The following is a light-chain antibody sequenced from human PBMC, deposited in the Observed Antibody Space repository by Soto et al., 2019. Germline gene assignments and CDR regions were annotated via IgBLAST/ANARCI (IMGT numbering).Light chain of an antibody. V-gene: IGKV1-27*01. CDR1: QAMSNS. J-gene: IGKJ3*01. CDR3: QKYHSAPFT. CDR2: AAS. Sequence: DIQMTQSPSSLSASVGDRVTITCRASQAMSNSLAWYQQKPGKVPKVLIYAASTLQSRVPSRFSGSGSGTDFTLTITSLQPEDVATYFCQKYHSAPFTCGPGTKLDIK.